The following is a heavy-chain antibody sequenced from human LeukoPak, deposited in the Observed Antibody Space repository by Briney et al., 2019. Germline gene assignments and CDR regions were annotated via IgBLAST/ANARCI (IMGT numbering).Heavy chain of an antibody. D-gene: IGHD6-25*01. V-gene: IGHV1-2*02. CDR3: TRTRAAAMRAPAIDN. Sequence: ASVKVSCKASGYTFTGYYMHWVRQAPGQGLEWMGWIDPKNGDTNYAQKFEGRVTMTRDTSISTAYMEVRTVTYDDTAVYYCTRTRAAAMRAPAIDNWGQGTQVTVSS. CDR2: IDPKNGDT. J-gene: IGHJ4*02. CDR1: GYTFTGYY.